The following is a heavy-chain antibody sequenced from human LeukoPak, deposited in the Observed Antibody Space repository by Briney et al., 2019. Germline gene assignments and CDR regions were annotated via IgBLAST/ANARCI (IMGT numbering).Heavy chain of an antibody. CDR3: ARGVHLRNAFDI. V-gene: IGHV3-74*03. D-gene: IGHD1-1*01. CDR2: MNNDGSTT. CDR1: GFTFSIYW. J-gene: IGHJ3*02. Sequence: GGSLRLSCAASGFTFSIYWMHWVRQAPGKGLVWVSRMNNDGSTTTYADSVKGRFTISRDNAKNTQYLQMNSLRAEDTAVYYCARGVHLRNAFDIWGQGTMVTVSS.